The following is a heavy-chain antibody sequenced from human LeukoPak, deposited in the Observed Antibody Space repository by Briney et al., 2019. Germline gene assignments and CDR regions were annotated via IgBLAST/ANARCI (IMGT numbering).Heavy chain of an antibody. CDR1: GGSISSYY. CDR3: ARDTSSGIDY. CDR2: IYYSGST. V-gene: IGHV4-59*01. J-gene: IGHJ4*02. D-gene: IGHD6-19*01. Sequence: SETLSLTCSVSGGSISSYYWSWIRQPPGKGLEWIGYIYYSGSTNYNPSLKSRVTISVDTSKNQFSLKLSSVTAADTAVYYCARDTSSGIDYWGQGTLVTVSS.